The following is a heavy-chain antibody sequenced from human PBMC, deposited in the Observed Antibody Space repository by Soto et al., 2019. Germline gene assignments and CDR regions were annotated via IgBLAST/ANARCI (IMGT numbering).Heavy chain of an antibody. V-gene: IGHV3-7*03. Sequence: SLRLSCAASGFTFSRYWMSWVRQAPGKGLEWVANIKQDGSEKYYVDSVKGRFTISRDNAKNSLYLQMNSLRAEDTAVYYCARELSRWYYYYYGMDVWGQGTTVTVSS. CDR2: IKQDGSEK. J-gene: IGHJ6*02. CDR1: GFTFSRYW. D-gene: IGHD6-13*01. CDR3: ARELSRWYYYYYGMDV.